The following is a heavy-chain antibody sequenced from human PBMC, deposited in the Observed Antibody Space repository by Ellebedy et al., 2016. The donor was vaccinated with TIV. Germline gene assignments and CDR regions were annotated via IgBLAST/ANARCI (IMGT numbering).Heavy chain of an antibody. CDR3: ARDYGYCSSTSCYYYYYGMDV. J-gene: IGHJ6*02. V-gene: IGHV3-33*01. Sequence: GGSLRLXXAALGFTFSSYGMHWVRQAPGKGLEWVAVIWYDGSNKYYADSVKGRFTISRDNSKNTLYLQMNSLRAEDTAVYYCARDYGYCSSTSCYYYYYGMDVWGQGTTVTVSS. D-gene: IGHD2-2*01. CDR2: IWYDGSNK. CDR1: GFTFSSYG.